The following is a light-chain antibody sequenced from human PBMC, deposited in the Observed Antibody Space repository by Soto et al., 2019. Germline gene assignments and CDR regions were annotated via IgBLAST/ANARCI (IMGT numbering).Light chain of an antibody. J-gene: IGKJ2*01. CDR2: DAS. CDR3: HQRSNSPPYT. V-gene: IGKV3-11*01. CDR1: QSVGSY. Sequence: EIVLTQSPATLSLSPGERATLSCRASQSVGSYLAWYQQKPGQAPRLLIYDASNRATGIPARFSGSGSETDFTLNISSLEPEDFAVYYCHQRSNSPPYTFGQGTKLEIK.